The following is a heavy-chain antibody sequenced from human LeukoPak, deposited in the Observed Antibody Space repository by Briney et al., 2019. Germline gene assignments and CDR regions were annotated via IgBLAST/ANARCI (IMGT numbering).Heavy chain of an antibody. CDR3: ARVLGDYDYN. CDR2: IKQDGSEK. Sequence: GGSLRLSCAASGLTFSSYWMSWVRQAPGKGLEWVANIKQDGSEKYYVDSVKGRFTISRDNAKNSLYLQMNSLRAEDTAVYYCARVLGDYDYNWGQGTLVTVSS. D-gene: IGHD4-17*01. J-gene: IGHJ4*02. V-gene: IGHV3-7*01. CDR1: GLTFSSYW.